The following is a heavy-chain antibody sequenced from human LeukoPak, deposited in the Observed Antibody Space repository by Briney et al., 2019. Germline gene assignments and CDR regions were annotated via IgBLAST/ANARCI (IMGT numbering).Heavy chain of an antibody. CDR3: ARDGSGSYDFDY. J-gene: IGHJ4*02. V-gene: IGHV3-20*04. CDR1: GFTVSSNY. Sequence: GGSLRLSCAASGFTVSSNYMSRVRQAPGKGLEWVSGINWNGGSTGYADSVKGRFTISRDNAKNSLYLQMNSLRAEDTAVYYCARDGSGSYDFDYWGQGTLVTVSS. CDR2: INWNGGST. D-gene: IGHD1-26*01.